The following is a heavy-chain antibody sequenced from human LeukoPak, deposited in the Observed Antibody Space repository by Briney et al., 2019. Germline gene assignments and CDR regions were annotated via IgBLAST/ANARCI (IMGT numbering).Heavy chain of an antibody. CDR2: IYPGDSDT. CDR1: GYIFATYW. J-gene: IGHJ4*02. Sequence: GESPKSSCKGSGYIFATYWIGWVRQLPGKGLEWMGIIYPGDSDTKYSPSFQGQVTISADKTISTAYLQWSSLKASDTAMYYCARGYSYPKGWDYWGQGTLVTVSS. V-gene: IGHV5-51*01. CDR3: ARGYSYPKGWDY. D-gene: IGHD5-18*01.